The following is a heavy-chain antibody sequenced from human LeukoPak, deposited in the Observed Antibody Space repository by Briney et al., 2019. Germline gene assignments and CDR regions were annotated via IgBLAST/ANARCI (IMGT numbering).Heavy chain of an antibody. CDR3: ARAVSGRFDY. D-gene: IGHD6-19*01. J-gene: IGHJ4*02. CDR1: GGSVSPYH. CDR2: IYYSGST. V-gene: IGHV4-59*08. Sequence: SQSLSLTCTVSGGSVSPYHWGWIRHPPGKGLEWTGYIYYSGSTNYNPSLNSRVTISVDTSKNQFSLRLSSVTAADAAIYYCARAVSGRFDYWGQGTLVTVSS.